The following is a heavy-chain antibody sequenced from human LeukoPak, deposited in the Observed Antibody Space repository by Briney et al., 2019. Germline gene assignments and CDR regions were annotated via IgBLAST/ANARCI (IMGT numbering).Heavy chain of an antibody. CDR1: GFTFSSYG. Sequence: GGSLRLSCAASGFTFSSYGMHWVRQAPGKGLEWVAVISYDGSNKYYADSVKGRFTISRDNSKNTLYLQMNSLRAEDMAVYYCAKDQVMRYFELSMDVWGKGTTVTVSS. J-gene: IGHJ6*04. V-gene: IGHV3-30*18. CDR3: AKDQVMRYFELSMDV. CDR2: ISYDGSNK. D-gene: IGHD3-9*01.